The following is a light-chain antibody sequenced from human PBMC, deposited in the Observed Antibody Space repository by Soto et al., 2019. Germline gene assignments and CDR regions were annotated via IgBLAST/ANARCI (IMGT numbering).Light chain of an antibody. J-gene: IGLJ1*01. Sequence: QSVLPQPASVSGSPGQSITISCTGTSSDVGSYNLVSWYQQHPGKAPKLMIYEGSKRPSGVSNRFSGSKSGNTASLTISGPQAEDEADYYCCSYAGSLYVFGTGTKVTVL. CDR2: EGS. CDR1: SSDVGSYNL. CDR3: CSYAGSLYV. V-gene: IGLV2-23*01.